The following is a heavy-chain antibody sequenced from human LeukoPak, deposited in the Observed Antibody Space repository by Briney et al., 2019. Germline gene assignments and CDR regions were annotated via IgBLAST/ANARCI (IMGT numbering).Heavy chain of an antibody. CDR1: GFTFSSYA. Sequence: PGRSLRLSCAASGFTFSSYAMHWVRQAPGKGLEWVAVISYDGSNKYYADSVKGRFTISRDNSKNTLYLQMNSLRAEDTAVYYCARAANYDFWSGDFDYWGQGTLVTVSS. D-gene: IGHD3-3*01. CDR3: ARAANYDFWSGDFDY. V-gene: IGHV3-30-3*01. CDR2: ISYDGSNK. J-gene: IGHJ4*02.